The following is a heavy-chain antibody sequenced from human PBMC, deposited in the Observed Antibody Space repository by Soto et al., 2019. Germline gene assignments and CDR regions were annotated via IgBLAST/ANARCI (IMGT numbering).Heavy chain of an antibody. CDR1: GGIFSTYA. J-gene: IGHJ4*02. D-gene: IGHD3-10*01. CDR2: IITLFGTP. Sequence: QVQLVQSGAEVKKPGSSVKGSCQASGGIFSTYAISWLRQAPGQGLEWMGGIITLFGTPNYAQRFQGRVTITADESTSTAYMELSRLRSEDTAVYYCARDRDDYGSGNYYNRIDFWGQGTLVTVSS. V-gene: IGHV1-69*01. CDR3: ARDRDDYGSGNYYNRIDF.